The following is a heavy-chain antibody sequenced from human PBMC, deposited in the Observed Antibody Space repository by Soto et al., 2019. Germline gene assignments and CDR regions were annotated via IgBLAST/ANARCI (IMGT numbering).Heavy chain of an antibody. CDR1: GYTFTSYY. CDR3: ARVYPEYYYDSSGYYTDY. CDR2: INPSGGST. Sequence: QVQLVQSGAEVKKPGASVKVSCKASGYTFTSYYMHWVRQAPGQGLEWMGIINPSGGSTSYAQKLQGRVTMTRDTSTSTVYMEMSSLRSEDTAVYYCARVYPEYYYDSSGYYTDYWGQGTLVTVSS. V-gene: IGHV1-46*01. D-gene: IGHD3-22*01. J-gene: IGHJ4*02.